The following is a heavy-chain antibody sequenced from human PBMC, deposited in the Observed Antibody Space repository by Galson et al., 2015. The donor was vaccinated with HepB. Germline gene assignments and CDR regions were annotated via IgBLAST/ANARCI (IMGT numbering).Heavy chain of an antibody. D-gene: IGHD3-22*01. CDR1: GFTFSDYY. V-gene: IGHV3-11*01. CDR3: ASATYYYHSSGYYRPDYFDY. J-gene: IGHJ4*02. CDR2: ISSSDSTI. Sequence: SLRLSCAASGFTFSDYYMSWIRQAPGKGLEWVSYISSSDSTIYYADSVKGRFTISRDNAKNSLYLQMNSLRAEDTAVYYCASATYYYHSSGYYRPDYFDYWGQGTVVTVSS.